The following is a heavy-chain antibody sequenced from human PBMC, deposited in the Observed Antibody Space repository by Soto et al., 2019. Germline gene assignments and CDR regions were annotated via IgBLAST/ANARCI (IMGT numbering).Heavy chain of an antibody. J-gene: IGHJ3*02. CDR1: GFTFSYYW. V-gene: IGHV3-7*05. CDR3: ARDATYRDSSFYYDVFDI. D-gene: IGHD3-22*01. Sequence: DVQLMESGGCLVQPGGSLRLSCAASGFTFSYYWMTWVRQAPGKGLEWVANIRRDGGEEHYVASVKGRFSVSRDNAKESVYLQMNSLRIEETAVYYCARDATYRDSSFYYDVFDICGQGTMVTVSS. CDR2: IRRDGGEE.